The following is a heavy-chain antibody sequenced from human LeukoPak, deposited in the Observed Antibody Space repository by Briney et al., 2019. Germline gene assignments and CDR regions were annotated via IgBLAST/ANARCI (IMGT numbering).Heavy chain of an antibody. D-gene: IGHD3-9*01. J-gene: IGHJ4*02. CDR2: ISSSSSVI. Sequence: GGSLRLSCAASGFTFSNAWMNWVRQAPGKGLEWVSYISSSSSVIYYADSVRGRFTISRDNAKNSLYLQMNSLRAEDTAVYYCARARADYDILTATPYYFDYWGQGTLVTVSS. CDR3: ARARADYDILTATPYYFDY. V-gene: IGHV3-48*01. CDR1: GFTFSNAW.